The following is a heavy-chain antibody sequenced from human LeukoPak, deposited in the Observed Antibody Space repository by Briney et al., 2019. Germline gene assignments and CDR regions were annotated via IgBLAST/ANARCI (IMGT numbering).Heavy chain of an antibody. CDR1: GGSISSYY. J-gene: IGHJ4*02. CDR3: ARVYTAMVPMFDY. Sequence: SETLSLTCTVSGGSISSYYWSWIRQPPGKGLEWIGYIYYSGSTNYNPSLKSRVTISVDTSKNQFSLKLSSVTAADTAVYYCARVYTAMVPMFDYWGQGTLVTVSS. D-gene: IGHD5-18*01. V-gene: IGHV4-59*08. CDR2: IYYSGST.